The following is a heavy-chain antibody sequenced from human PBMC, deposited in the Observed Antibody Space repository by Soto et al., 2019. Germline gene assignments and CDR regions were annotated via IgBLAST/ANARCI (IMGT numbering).Heavy chain of an antibody. D-gene: IGHD6-19*01. CDR2: INHSGST. J-gene: IGHJ4*02. Sequence: SETLSLTCAVYGGSFSGYYWSWIRQPPGKGLEWIGEINHSGSTNYNPSLKSRVTISVDTSKNQFSLKLSSVTAADTAVYYCASSGWYGGAYWGQGTLVTVSS. CDR1: GGSFSGYY. V-gene: IGHV4-34*01. CDR3: ASSGWYGGAY.